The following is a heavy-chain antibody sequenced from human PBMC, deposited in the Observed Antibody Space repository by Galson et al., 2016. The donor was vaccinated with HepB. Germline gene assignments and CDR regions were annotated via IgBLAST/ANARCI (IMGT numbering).Heavy chain of an antibody. Sequence: SLRLSCAASGFTFTSYWIHWVRQVPGEGLVWVSRINSDGSSTHYADSVKGRFTISRDNAKNTVYLQMNSLRVEDTAVYYCARVGVIPYYYFGMDVWGQGTRVTASS. D-gene: IGHD3-10*01. CDR1: GFTFTSYW. CDR2: INSDGSST. CDR3: ARVGVIPYYYFGMDV. J-gene: IGHJ6*01. V-gene: IGHV3-74*01.